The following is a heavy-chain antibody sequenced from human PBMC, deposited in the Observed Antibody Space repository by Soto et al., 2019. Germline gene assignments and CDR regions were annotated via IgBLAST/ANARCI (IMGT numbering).Heavy chain of an antibody. CDR3: TTEVSGLDAFDI. CDR1: GFTFSNAW. CDR2: IKSKTDGGTT. D-gene: IGHD2-8*01. J-gene: IGHJ3*02. Sequence: GGSLRLSCAASGFTFSNAWMSWVRQAPGKGLEWVGRIKSKTDGGTTDYAAPVKGRFTISRDDSKNTLYLQMNSLKTEDTAVYYCTTEVSGLDAFDIWGQGTMVTVSS. V-gene: IGHV3-15*01.